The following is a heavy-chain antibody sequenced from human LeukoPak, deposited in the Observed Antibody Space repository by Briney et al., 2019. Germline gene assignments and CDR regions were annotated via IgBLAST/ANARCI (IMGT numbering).Heavy chain of an antibody. J-gene: IGHJ3*02. CDR3: ARDWGCASCYEDAFDI. CDR2: IIPIFGTA. Sequence: GASVKVSCKASGGTFSSYAISWVRQAPGQGLEWMGGIIPIFGTANYAQKFQGRVTITADESTSTAYMELSSLRSEDTAVYYCARDWGCASCYEDAFDIWGQGTMVTVSS. V-gene: IGHV1-69*13. CDR1: GGTFSSYA. D-gene: IGHD2-2*01.